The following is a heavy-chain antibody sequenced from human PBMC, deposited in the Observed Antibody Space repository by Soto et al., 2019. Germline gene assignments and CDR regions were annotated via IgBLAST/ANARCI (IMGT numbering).Heavy chain of an antibody. J-gene: IGHJ6*02. D-gene: IGHD3-10*01. V-gene: IGHV3-30*18. Sequence: GGSLRLSCAASGFTFSSYGMHWVRQAPGKGLGWVAVISYDGSNKYYADSVKGRFTISRDNSKNTLYLQMNSLRAEDTAVYYCAKNGPYYYGSGSYQKSMGYGMDVWGQGTTVTVSS. CDR2: ISYDGSNK. CDR3: AKNGPYYYGSGSYQKSMGYGMDV. CDR1: GFTFSSYG.